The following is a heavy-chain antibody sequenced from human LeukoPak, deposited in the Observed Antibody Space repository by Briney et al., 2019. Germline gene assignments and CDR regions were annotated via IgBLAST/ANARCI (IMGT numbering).Heavy chain of an antibody. CDR1: GFTFSSYG. Sequence: PGGSLRLSSAASGFTFSSYGMHWVRQAPGKGLEWVAVIWYDGSNKYYADSVKGRFTISRDNSKNTLYLQMNSLRAEDTAVYYCARVDREGPRRTVFDIWGQGTMVTVSS. V-gene: IGHV3-33*01. J-gene: IGHJ3*02. D-gene: IGHD1-1*01. CDR2: IWYDGSNK. CDR3: ARVDREGPRRTVFDI.